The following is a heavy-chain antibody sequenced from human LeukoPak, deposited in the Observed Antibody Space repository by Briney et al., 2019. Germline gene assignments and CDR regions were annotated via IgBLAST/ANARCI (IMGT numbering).Heavy chain of an antibody. CDR2: IKQDGSEK. V-gene: IGHV3-7*01. Sequence: GGSLRLSCAASGFTFSSYWMSWVRQAPGKGLEWVANIKQDGSEKYYVDSVKGRFTISRDNAKNSWYLQMNSLRAEDTAVYYCAKDNYYDSSVFVDYWGQGTLVTVSS. J-gene: IGHJ4*02. CDR1: GFTFSSYW. CDR3: AKDNYYDSSVFVDY. D-gene: IGHD3-22*01.